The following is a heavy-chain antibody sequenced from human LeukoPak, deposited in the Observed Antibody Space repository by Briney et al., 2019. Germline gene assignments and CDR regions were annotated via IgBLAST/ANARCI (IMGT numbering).Heavy chain of an antibody. Sequence: PGGSLRLSCAASGFTLNNAWMSWVRQAPGKGLEWVGRIKTKTDGETIDYAAPVKGRSTISRVDSKNMVFLLMNSLKTEDTAVYYCTTSYYDSSGFRAWGRGTLVTVSS. CDR1: GFTLNNAW. CDR2: IKTKTDGETI. V-gene: IGHV3-15*05. J-gene: IGHJ4*02. D-gene: IGHD3-22*01. CDR3: TTSYYDSSGFRA.